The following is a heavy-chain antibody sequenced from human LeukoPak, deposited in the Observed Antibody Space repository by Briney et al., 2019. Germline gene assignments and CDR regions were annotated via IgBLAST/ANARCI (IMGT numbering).Heavy chain of an antibody. CDR1: GGSISRYY. CDR3: ARLGYCSSTSCYDDY. CDR2: IYYSGST. D-gene: IGHD2-2*01. Sequence: PSETLSLTCTVSGGSISRYYWSWIRQPPGMGLEWIGYIYYSGSTNYNPSLKSRVTISVDTSKNQFSLKLSSVTAADTAVYYCARLGYCSSTSCYDDYWGQGTLVTVSS. J-gene: IGHJ4*02. V-gene: IGHV4-59*12.